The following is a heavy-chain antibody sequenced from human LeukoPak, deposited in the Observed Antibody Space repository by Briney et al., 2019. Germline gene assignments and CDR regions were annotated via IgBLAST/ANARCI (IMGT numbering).Heavy chain of an antibody. Sequence: SETLSLTCAVYGGPFSGYYWSWIRQPPGKGLEWIGEINHSGSTNYNPSLKSRVTISVDTSKNQFSLKLSSVTAADTAVYYCARGIPRGAFDIWGQGTMVTVSS. D-gene: IGHD2-2*02. V-gene: IGHV4-34*01. J-gene: IGHJ3*02. CDR3: ARGIPRGAFDI. CDR2: INHSGST. CDR1: GGPFSGYY.